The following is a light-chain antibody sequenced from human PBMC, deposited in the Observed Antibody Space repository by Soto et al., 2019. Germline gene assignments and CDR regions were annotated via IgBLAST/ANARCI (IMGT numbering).Light chain of an antibody. CDR1: QSVSSN. Sequence: EIVMTQSPATLSVSPGERATLSCRASQSVSSNLAWYQQKPGQAPRLLIYGASTRASGVPARFSGIGSGTEFTFTISSLHSKDFAVYSCQHYITWPPWPFGQGPK. J-gene: IGKJ1*01. CDR2: GAS. CDR3: QHYITWPPWP. V-gene: IGKV3-15*01.